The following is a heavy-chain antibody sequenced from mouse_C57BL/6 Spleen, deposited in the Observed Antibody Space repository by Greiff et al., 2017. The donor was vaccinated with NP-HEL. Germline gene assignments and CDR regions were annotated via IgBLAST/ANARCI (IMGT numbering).Heavy chain of an antibody. D-gene: IGHD1-1*01. CDR3: ARNYGTPGWFAY. CDR1: GYTFTSYW. Sequence: QVHVKQPGAELVRPGSSVKLSCKASGYTFTSYWMDWVKQRPGQGLEWIGNIYPSDSETHYNQKFKDKATLTVDKSSSTAYMQLSSLTSEDSAVYYCARNYGTPGWFAYWGQGTLVTVSA. J-gene: IGHJ3*01. V-gene: IGHV1-61*01. CDR2: IYPSDSET.